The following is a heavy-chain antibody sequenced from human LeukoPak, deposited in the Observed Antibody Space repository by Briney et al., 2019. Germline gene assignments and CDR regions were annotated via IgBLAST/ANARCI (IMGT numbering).Heavy chain of an antibody. D-gene: IGHD3-22*01. Sequence: GESLRLSCAASGFTFSSYAMHWVRQAPGKGLEWVAVISYDGSNKYYADSVKGRFTISRDNSKNTLYLQMNSLRAEDTAVYYCARVMNYYDSSGPFDYWGQGTLVTVSS. J-gene: IGHJ4*02. V-gene: IGHV3-30-3*01. CDR1: GFTFSSYA. CDR3: ARVMNYYDSSGPFDY. CDR2: ISYDGSNK.